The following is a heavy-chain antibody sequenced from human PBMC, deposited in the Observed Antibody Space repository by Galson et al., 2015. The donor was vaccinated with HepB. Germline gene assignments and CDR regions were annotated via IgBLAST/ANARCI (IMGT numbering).Heavy chain of an antibody. V-gene: IGHV1-69*13. CDR2: IIPIFGTA. D-gene: IGHD2-15*01. J-gene: IGHJ3*02. Sequence: SVKVSCKASGGTFSRYAISWVRQAPGQGLEWMGGIIPIFGTANYAQKFQGRVTITAGESTSTAYMELSSLRSEDTAVYYCARDPPYCSGGSCSDAFDIWGQGTMVTVSS. CDR3: ARDPPYCSGGSCSDAFDI. CDR1: GGTFSRYA.